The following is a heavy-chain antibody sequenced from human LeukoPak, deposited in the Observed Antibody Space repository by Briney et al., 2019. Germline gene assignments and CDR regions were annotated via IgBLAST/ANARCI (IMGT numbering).Heavy chain of an antibody. CDR1: GFTFSSYW. V-gene: IGHV3-7*01. CDR3: ARDLTYYDSSGYYYFDY. CDR2: IKQDGSEK. J-gene: IGHJ4*02. Sequence: GGSLRLSCAASGFTFSSYWMSWVRQAPGEGLEWVANIKQDGSEKYYVDSVKGRFTISRDNAKNSLYLQMNSLRAEDTAVYYCARDLTYYDSSGYYYFDYWGQGTLVTVSS. D-gene: IGHD3-22*01.